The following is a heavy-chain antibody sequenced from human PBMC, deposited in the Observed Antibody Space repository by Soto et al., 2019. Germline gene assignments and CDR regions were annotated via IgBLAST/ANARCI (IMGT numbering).Heavy chain of an antibody. CDR2: ISHWGKT. D-gene: IGHD3-10*01. CDR1: GYTFTNYG. J-gene: IGHJ4*02. Sequence: ASEKVSCKASGYTFTNYGITWVRQAPGQGLEWMGWISHWGKTDYAQKFQGRVTMTTDSSASTAFMELRSLRSDDTAMYFCARDLDGSGSYYTDYWGQGTLVTVSS. V-gene: IGHV1-18*01. CDR3: ARDLDGSGSYYTDY.